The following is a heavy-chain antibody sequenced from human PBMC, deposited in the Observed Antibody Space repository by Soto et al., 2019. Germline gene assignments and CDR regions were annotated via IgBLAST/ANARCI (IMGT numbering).Heavy chain of an antibody. Sequence: SVKVSCKASGGTFSSYAISWVRQAPGQGLEWMGGIIPIFGTANYAQKFQGRVTITADKSTSTAYMELSSLGSEDTAVYYCARGGLAAAGTDWFDPWGQGTLVTVSS. V-gene: IGHV1-69*06. J-gene: IGHJ5*02. CDR1: GGTFSSYA. CDR3: ARGGLAAAGTDWFDP. CDR2: IIPIFGTA. D-gene: IGHD6-13*01.